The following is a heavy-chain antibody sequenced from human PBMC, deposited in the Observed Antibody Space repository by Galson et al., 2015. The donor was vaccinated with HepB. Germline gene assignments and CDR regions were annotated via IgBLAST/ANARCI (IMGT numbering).Heavy chain of an antibody. Sequence: SLRLSCAASGFTFSSYGMHWVRQAPGKGLEWVAVIWYDGSNKYYADSVKGRFTISRDNSKNTLYLQMNSLRAEDTAVYYCARERHYYDSSGYYDEFDYWGQGTLVTVSS. D-gene: IGHD3-22*01. CDR1: GFTFSSYG. CDR2: IWYDGSNK. J-gene: IGHJ4*02. CDR3: ARERHYYDSSGYYDEFDY. V-gene: IGHV3-33*01.